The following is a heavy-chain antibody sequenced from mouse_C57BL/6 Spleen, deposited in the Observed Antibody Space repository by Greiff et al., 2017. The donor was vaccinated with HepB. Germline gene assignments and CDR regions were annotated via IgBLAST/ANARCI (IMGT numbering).Heavy chain of an antibody. J-gene: IGHJ1*03. CDR2: ISSGSSTI. V-gene: IGHV5-17*01. CDR1: GFTFSDYG. Sequence: DVMLVESGGGLVKPGGSLKLSCAASGFTFSDYGMHWVRQAPEKGLEWVAYISSGSSTIYYADTVKGRFTISRDNAKNTLFLQMTSLRSEDTAMYYCARGDYFYWYFDVWGTGTTVTVSS. CDR3: ARGDYFYWYFDV. D-gene: IGHD1-1*01.